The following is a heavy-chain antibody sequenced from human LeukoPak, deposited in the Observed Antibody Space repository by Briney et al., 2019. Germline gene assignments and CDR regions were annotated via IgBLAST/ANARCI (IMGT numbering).Heavy chain of an antibody. Sequence: SVKVSCKASGGTFSCYTISWVRQAPGQGLEWKGRIIPILGIANYAQKFQGRVTITADKSTSTAYMELSSLRSEDTAVYYCARDLSWVAGILDYWGQGTLVTVSS. CDR3: ARDLSWVAGILDY. D-gene: IGHD6-19*01. V-gene: IGHV1-69*04. CDR1: GGTFSCYT. CDR2: IIPILGIA. J-gene: IGHJ4*02.